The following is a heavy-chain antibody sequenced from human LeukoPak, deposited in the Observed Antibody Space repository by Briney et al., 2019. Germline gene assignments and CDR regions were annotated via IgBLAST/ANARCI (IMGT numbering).Heavy chain of an antibody. V-gene: IGHV4-59*08. CDR3: ARLKARDAFDI. Sequence: PSETLSLTCTVSGGSIGSYSWNLIRQSPGTGLEWIGYVYYSGSTMYNPSLRSRVTISVDTSKNQFSLKLSSVTAADTAVYYCARLKARDAFDIWGQGTMVTVSS. CDR1: GGSIGSYS. CDR2: VYYSGST. J-gene: IGHJ3*02.